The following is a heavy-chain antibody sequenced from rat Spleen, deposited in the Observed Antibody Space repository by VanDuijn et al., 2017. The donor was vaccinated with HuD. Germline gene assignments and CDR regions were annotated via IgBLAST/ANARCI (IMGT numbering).Heavy chain of an antibody. CDR2: MWSGGGT. V-gene: IGHV2-72*01. J-gene: IGHJ3*01. Sequence: QVQLKESGPGLVQPSQTLSLTCTVSGFSLTSFHVSWVCQPPGKSMVWLGTMWSGGGTSYNSAVQSRLSISRDTSKSQVFLKVNSLQPEDTGTYYCARLEGITSDWFAYWGQGTLVTVSS. CDR1: GFSLTSFH. D-gene: IGHD1-4*01. CDR3: ARLEGITSDWFAY.